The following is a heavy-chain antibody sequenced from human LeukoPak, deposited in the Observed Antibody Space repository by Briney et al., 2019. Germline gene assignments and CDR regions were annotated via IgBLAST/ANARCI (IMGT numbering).Heavy chain of an antibody. D-gene: IGHD3-22*01. CDR2: IYHSGST. CDR1: GGSISSSNW. J-gene: IGHJ5*02. Sequence: PSGTLSLTCAVSGGSISSSNWWSWVRQPPGKGVEWIGEIYHSGSTNYNPSLKSRVTISVDKSKNQFSLKLSPVTAADTAVYYCARGDGNYYDSSGRGFDPWGQGTLVTVSS. CDR3: ARGDGNYYDSSGRGFDP. V-gene: IGHV4-4*02.